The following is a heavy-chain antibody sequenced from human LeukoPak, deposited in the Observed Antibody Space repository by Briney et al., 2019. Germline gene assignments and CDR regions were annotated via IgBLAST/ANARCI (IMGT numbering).Heavy chain of an antibody. Sequence: GGSLRLSCAATGFIFSSYWMSWVRQAPGKGLEWVAKVNPDGNEKYYVDSVRGRFTISKDNPKNSVYLQMDSLKAEDTAVYYCARGQYQLLWGKGALIIVSS. V-gene: IGHV3-7*04. CDR2: VNPDGNEK. CDR3: ARGQYQLL. J-gene: IGHJ4*02. CDR1: GFIFSSYW. D-gene: IGHD2-2*01.